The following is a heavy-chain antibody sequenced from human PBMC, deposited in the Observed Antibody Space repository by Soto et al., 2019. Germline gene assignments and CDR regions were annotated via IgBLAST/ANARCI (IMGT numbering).Heavy chain of an antibody. CDR2: MNPNSGNT. V-gene: IGHV1-8*01. Sequence: ASVKVSCKASGYTFTSYDINWVRQATGQGLEWMGWMNPNSGNTGYAQKFQGRVTMTRKTSISTAYMELSSLRSEDTAVYYCARGTKAVPPQKNQQLVREYYFDYWGQGTLVTVSS. D-gene: IGHD6-13*01. CDR1: GYTFTSYD. J-gene: IGHJ4*02. CDR3: ARGTKAVPPQKNQQLVREYYFDY.